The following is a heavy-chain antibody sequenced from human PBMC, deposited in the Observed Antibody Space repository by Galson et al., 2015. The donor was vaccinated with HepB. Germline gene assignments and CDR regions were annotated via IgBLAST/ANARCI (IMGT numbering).Heavy chain of an antibody. Sequence: SVKVSCKASGYSFTTYGINWVRQALGQGLEWMGWINTNTGNPTYAQGFTGRFVFSLDTSVNTAYLQISSLKAEDTAVYYCARSPYYDSGTYYNVWIDPWGQGTLVIVSS. CDR2: INTNTGNP. J-gene: IGHJ5*02. D-gene: IGHD3-10*01. V-gene: IGHV7-4-1*02. CDR1: GYSFTTYG. CDR3: ARSPYYDSGTYYNVWIDP.